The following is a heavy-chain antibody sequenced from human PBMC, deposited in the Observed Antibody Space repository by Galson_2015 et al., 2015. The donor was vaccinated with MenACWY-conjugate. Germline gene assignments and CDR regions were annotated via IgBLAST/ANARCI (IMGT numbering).Heavy chain of an antibody. J-gene: IGHJ5*02. CDR2: ISGSGQTR. D-gene: IGHD2-15*01. CDR3: ARELSLVAVGVTPGWFDT. V-gene: IGHV3-11*01. Sequence: SLRLSCAASGFTFGDYYMSWIRQTPGKGLEWLSYISGSGQTRYYADSLKGRFTISRDNAKPSLYLQMNNLRADDTAVYYCARELSLVAVGVTPGWFDTLGQGILVTVSS. CDR1: GFTFGDYY.